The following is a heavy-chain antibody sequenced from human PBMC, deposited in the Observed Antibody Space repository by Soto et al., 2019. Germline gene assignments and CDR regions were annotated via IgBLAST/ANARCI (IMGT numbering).Heavy chain of an antibody. CDR2: IYYSGST. V-gene: IGHV4-59*01. D-gene: IGHD6-13*01. CDR3: ARVLYSSSWYHAFDI. Sequence: QVQLQESGPGLVKPSETLSLTCTVSGGSISSYYWSWIRQPPGKGLEWIGYIYYSGSTNYNPSLKRRVTISVDTSKNQFSLKLSSVTAADTAVYYCARVLYSSSWYHAFDIWGQGTMVTVSS. J-gene: IGHJ3*02. CDR1: GGSISSYY.